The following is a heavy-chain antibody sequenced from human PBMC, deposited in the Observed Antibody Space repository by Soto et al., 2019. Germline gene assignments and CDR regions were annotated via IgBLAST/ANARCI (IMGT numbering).Heavy chain of an antibody. V-gene: IGHV3-21*01. CDR1: EFSFSTYN. CDR2: ISSTSSHI. CDR3: ARDPAADGYYGMDG. D-gene: IGHD6-13*01. Sequence: EVQLVESGGGLVKPGGSLRLSCVASEFSFSTYNMNWVRQAPGKGLEWVSFISSTSSHIHYADSVKGRFTISRDNAKNSLYLQMNSLRAEDTAVYYCARDPAADGYYGMDGWGQGTTVTGSS. J-gene: IGHJ6*02.